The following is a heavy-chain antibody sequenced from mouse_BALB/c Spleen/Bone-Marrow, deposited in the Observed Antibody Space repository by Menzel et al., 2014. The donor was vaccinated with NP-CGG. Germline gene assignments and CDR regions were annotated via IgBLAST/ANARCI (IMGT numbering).Heavy chain of an antibody. J-gene: IGHJ4*01. D-gene: IGHD1-2*01. CDR3: GREGGHYDAMDY. V-gene: IGHV1S29*02. CDR1: GYTFTDYN. Sequence: VQLQQSGPELVNPGASIKISCKASGYTFTDYNIHWVKQSHGKSLEWIGYIYPYNGATGYNQKFNIKATLTVDKSSSTAYMELRSLTSEDSTVYYCGREGGHYDAMDYWGQGTSVTVSS. CDR2: IYPYNGAT.